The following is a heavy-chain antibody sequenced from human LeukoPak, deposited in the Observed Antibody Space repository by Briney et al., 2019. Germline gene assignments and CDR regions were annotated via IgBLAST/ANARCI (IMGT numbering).Heavy chain of an antibody. CDR2: IWYDGSNK. J-gene: IGHJ4*02. V-gene: IGHV3-33*01. Sequence: PGRSLRLSCAASGFPFSSYGMHWVRQAPGKGLEWVAVIWYDGSNKYYVDSVKGRFTISRDNSKNSLYLQMNSLRAEDTAVYYCARDVWEDTSGYYEGDYWGQGTPITVS. CDR1: GFPFSSYG. D-gene: IGHD3-22*01. CDR3: ARDVWEDTSGYYEGDY.